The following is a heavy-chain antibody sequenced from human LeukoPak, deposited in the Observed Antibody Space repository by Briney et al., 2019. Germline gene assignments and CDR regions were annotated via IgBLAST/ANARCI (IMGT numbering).Heavy chain of an antibody. D-gene: IGHD6-13*01. CDR2: IKQDGSEK. Sequence: GGSLRLSCAASGFTFSSYWTSWVRQAPGKGLEWVANIKQDGSEKYYVDSVKGRFTISRDNAKNSLYLQMNSLRAEDTAVYYCARTYSSPYFDYWGQGTLVTVSS. CDR1: GFTFSSYW. J-gene: IGHJ4*02. V-gene: IGHV3-7*01. CDR3: ARTYSSPYFDY.